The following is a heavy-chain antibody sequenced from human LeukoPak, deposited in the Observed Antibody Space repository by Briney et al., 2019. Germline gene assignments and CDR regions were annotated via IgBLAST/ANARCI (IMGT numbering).Heavy chain of an antibody. J-gene: IGHJ4*02. D-gene: IGHD3-9*01. V-gene: IGHV3-7*01. CDR3: ARDIVIRDYYFGY. CDR2: IKQDGSEK. Sequence: GGSLRLSCAASGFTFSSYAMHWVRQAPGKGLEWVANIKQDGSEKYYVDSVKGRFTISRDNARKSLYLQMNSLRADDTAVYYCARDIVIRDYYFGYWGQGTLVTVSS. CDR1: GFTFSSYA.